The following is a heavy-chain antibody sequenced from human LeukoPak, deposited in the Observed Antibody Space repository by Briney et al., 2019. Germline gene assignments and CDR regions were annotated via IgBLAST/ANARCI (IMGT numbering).Heavy chain of an antibody. Sequence: GGSLRLSCAASGFTFSSYSMNWVRQAPGGGLEWVSSISSSSSYIYYADSVKGRFTISRYNAKNSLYLQMNSLRAEDTAVYYCARGLGSTWYYFDYWGQGTLVTVSS. D-gene: IGHD6-13*01. CDR2: ISSSSSYI. CDR3: ARGLGSTWYYFDY. J-gene: IGHJ4*02. V-gene: IGHV3-21*01. CDR1: GFTFSSYS.